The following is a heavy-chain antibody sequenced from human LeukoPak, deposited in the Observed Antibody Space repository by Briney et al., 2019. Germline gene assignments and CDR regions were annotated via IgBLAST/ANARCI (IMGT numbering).Heavy chain of an antibody. CDR2: IYTSGST. V-gene: IGHV4-4*07. D-gene: IGHD4-17*01. Sequence: SETLSLTCTVSGGSISSYYWSWIRQPAGKGLEWIGRIYTSGSTNYNPSLKSRVTMSVDTSKDQFSLKLSSVTAADTAVYYCARQGDNDYGDYGSEFDAFDIWGQGTMVTVSS. CDR1: GGSISSYY. J-gene: IGHJ3*02. CDR3: ARQGDNDYGDYGSEFDAFDI.